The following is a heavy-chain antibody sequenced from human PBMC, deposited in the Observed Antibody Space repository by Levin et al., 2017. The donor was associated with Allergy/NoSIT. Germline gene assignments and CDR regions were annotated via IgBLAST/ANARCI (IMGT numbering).Heavy chain of an antibody. CDR2: ISYDGSNK. CDR3: ARDPYYNFWSGPDPRYFDF. Sequence: GESLKISCAVSGFTFNDYVMHWVRQAPGKGLEWVAIISYDGSNKYYADSVKGRFTISRDNSKNTLSLQMNSLRAEDTAVYYCARDPYYNFWSGPDPRYFDFWGQGTLVTVSS. V-gene: IGHV3-30-3*01. J-gene: IGHJ4*02. CDR1: GFTFNDYV. D-gene: IGHD3-3*01.